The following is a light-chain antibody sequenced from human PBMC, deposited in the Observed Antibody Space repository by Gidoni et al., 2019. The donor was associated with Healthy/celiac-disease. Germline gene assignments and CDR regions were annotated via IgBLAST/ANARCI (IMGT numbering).Light chain of an antibody. CDR1: QIVLYSSNNKNY. CDR2: WAS. V-gene: IGKV4-1*01. CDR3: QQYYSTPPS. Sequence: DIVMTQSPASLAVSLGERATINCKSSQIVLYSSNNKNYLAWYQQKPGQPPKLLIYWASTRESGVPDRFSGSGSGTDFTLTISSLQAEDVAVYYCQQYYSTPPSFXXXTKLEIK. J-gene: IGKJ2*01.